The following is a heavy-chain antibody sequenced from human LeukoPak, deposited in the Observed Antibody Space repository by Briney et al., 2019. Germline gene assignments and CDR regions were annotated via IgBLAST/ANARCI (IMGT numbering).Heavy chain of an antibody. CDR3: AREVVVLAATPHWYFDL. CDR2: IYTSGST. J-gene: IGHJ2*01. Sequence: SETLSLTCTVSGGSISSYYWSWIRQPAGKGLEWIGRIYTSGSTNYNPSLKSRVTMSVDTSKNQFSLKLSSVTAADTAVYYCAREVVVLAATPHWYFDLWGRGTLVTVSS. V-gene: IGHV4-4*07. CDR1: GGSISSYY. D-gene: IGHD2-15*01.